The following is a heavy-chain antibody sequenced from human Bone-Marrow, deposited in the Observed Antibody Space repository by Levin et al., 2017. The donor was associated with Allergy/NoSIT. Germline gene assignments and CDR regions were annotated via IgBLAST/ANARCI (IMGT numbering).Heavy chain of an antibody. CDR2: ISYDGNKK. V-gene: IGHV3-30-3*01. Sequence: GESLKISCAASGFTFSRHAVHWVRQAPGKGLEWVAVISYDGNKKYYADSVKGRFSMSRDSSKNTVFLQMDSLRPEDTAVYFCARGSARDYVWGSSIRSGPLDIWGQGTMVTVSS. D-gene: IGHD3-16*01. J-gene: IGHJ3*02. CDR1: GFTFSRHA. CDR3: ARGSARDYVWGSSIRSGPLDI.